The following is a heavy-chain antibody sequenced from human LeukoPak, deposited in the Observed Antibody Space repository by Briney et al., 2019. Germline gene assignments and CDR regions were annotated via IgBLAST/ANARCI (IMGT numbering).Heavy chain of an antibody. J-gene: IGHJ4*02. Sequence: SETLSLTCTVSGGSISSGSYYWSWIRQPAGKGLEWIGRIYTSGSTNYNPSLKSRVTISVDTSKNQFSLKLNSVTAADTAVYYCARDLDYYDSSDYWGQGTLVTVSS. V-gene: IGHV4-61*02. CDR2: IYTSGST. D-gene: IGHD3-22*01. CDR3: ARDLDYYDSSDY. CDR1: GGSISSGSYY.